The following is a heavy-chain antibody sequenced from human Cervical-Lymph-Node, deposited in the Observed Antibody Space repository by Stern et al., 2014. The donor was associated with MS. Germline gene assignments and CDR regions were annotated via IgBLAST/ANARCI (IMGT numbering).Heavy chain of an antibody. CDR1: GYTFTIYY. CDR3: ARHVQGFDY. V-gene: IGHV5-51*01. Sequence: EVQLVQSGAAVKKPGESLKVSCKLSGYTFTIYYIAWVRQMPGKGLEWMGFIYPYDSDTSYSPSSQGQVTISADKSITTAYLQWSSLRASDTAMYYCARHVQGFDYWGQGTLVTVSS. CDR2: IYPYDSDT. J-gene: IGHJ4*02.